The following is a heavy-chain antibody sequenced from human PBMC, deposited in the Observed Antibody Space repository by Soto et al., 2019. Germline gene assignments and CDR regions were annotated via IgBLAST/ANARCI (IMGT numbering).Heavy chain of an antibody. J-gene: IGHJ3*02. CDR2: IYYSGST. V-gene: IGHV4-61*01. CDR3: ARGVRIAAAAAFDI. D-gene: IGHD6-13*01. Sequence: PSETLSLTCPVSGGSVSSGSYYWSWIRQPPGKGLEWIGYIYYSGSTNYNPSLKSRVTISVDTSKNQFSLKLSSVTAADTAVYYCARGVRIAAAAAFDIWGQGTMVTVSS. CDR1: GGSVSSGSYY.